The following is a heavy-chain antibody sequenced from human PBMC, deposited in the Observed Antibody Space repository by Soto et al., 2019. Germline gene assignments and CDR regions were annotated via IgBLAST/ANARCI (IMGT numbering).Heavy chain of an antibody. CDR2: INAGNGNT. CDR1: GGTFSSYA. V-gene: IGHV1-3*01. CDR3: ARAGGLLWFGELPKAFDI. J-gene: IGHJ3*02. D-gene: IGHD3-10*01. Sequence: ASVKVSCKASGGTFSSYAISWVRQAPGQRLEWMGWINAGNGNTKYSQKFQGRVTITRDTSASTAYMELSSLRSEDTAVYYCARAGGLLWFGELPKAFDIWGQGTMVTVSS.